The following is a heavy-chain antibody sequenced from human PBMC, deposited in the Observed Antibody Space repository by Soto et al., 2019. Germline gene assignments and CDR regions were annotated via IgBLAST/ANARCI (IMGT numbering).Heavy chain of an antibody. CDR3: AIAMDYYYCSGNGNGHGV. V-gene: IGHV1-2*02. Sequence: QVQLVQSGAEVKKPGASVRVSCKASGYTFTAYCVQWVRQAPGQGLQWMGWINPNSGDTKYAQEFQVRVSLTRDTATSTVYMELSRLTSDATAVYYCAIAMDYYYCSGNGNGHGVGGQGTTVSVYS. J-gene: IGHJ6*02. CDR1: GYTFTAYC. CDR2: INPNSGDT. D-gene: IGHD3-10*01.